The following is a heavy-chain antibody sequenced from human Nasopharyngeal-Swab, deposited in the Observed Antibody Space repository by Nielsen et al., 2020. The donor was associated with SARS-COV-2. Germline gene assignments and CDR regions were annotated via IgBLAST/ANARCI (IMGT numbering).Heavy chain of an antibody. CDR3: ARARGNWNDDYYYGMDV. CDR1: GFTFSSYD. V-gene: IGHV3-13*01. J-gene: IGHJ6*02. D-gene: IGHD1-1*01. Sequence: EGSLRLSCAASGFTFSSYDMHWVRQATGKGLEWVSAIGTAGDTYYPGSVKGRFTISRENAKNSLYLQMNSLRAGDTAVYYCARARGNWNDDYYYGMDVWGQGTTVTVSS. CDR2: IGTAGDT.